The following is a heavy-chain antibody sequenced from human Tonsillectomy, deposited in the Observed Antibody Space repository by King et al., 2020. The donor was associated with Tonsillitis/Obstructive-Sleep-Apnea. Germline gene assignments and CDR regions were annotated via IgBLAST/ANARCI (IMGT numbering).Heavy chain of an antibody. D-gene: IGHD2-2*01. J-gene: IGHJ4*02. CDR3: ARHTTALRYCSSTSCSNFDY. V-gene: IGHV4-39*01. CDR2: IYYSGST. CDR1: GGSISSSSYY. Sequence: QLQESGPGLVKPSETLSLTCTVSGGSISSSSYYWGWIRQPPGKGLEWIGSIYYSGSTYYNPSLKSRVTISVDTSKNQFSLKLSSVTAADTAVYYCARHTTALRYCSSTSCSNFDYWGQGTLVTVSS.